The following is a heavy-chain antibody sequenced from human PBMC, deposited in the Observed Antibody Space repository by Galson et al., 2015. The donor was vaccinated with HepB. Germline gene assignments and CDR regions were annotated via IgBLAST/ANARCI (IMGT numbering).Heavy chain of an antibody. V-gene: IGHV3-64D*06. J-gene: IGHJ3*01. CDR2: ISHNGGAT. CDR1: GFRFHYYA. CDR3: VKEDILTGYSVGSFHF. Sequence: SLRLSCAGSGFRFHYYALHWVRQAPGKGLEFVSGISHNGGATKFADSVRDRFTNSRDNPKNTMYLQMNSLRTEDTAVYYCVKEDILTGYSVGSFHFWGRGTMVTVSS. D-gene: IGHD3-9*01.